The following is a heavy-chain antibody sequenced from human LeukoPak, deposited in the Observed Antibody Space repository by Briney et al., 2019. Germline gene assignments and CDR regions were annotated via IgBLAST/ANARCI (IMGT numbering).Heavy chain of an antibody. J-gene: IGHJ4*02. V-gene: IGHV4-39*07. Sequence: SETLSLTCTVSGGSISSSSYYWGWIRQPPGKGLEWIGSIYYSGSTYYNPSLKSRVTISVDTSKNQFSLKLSSVTAADTAVYYCARDVEFHNGPLDYWGQGTLVTVSS. CDR1: GGSISSSSYY. D-gene: IGHD2-8*01. CDR3: ARDVEFHNGPLDY. CDR2: IYYSGST.